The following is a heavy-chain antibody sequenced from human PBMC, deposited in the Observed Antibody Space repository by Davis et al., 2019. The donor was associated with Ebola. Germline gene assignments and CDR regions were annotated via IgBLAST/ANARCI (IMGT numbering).Heavy chain of an antibody. V-gene: IGHV1-8*01. J-gene: IGHJ6*02. CDR1: GYTFTSYD. D-gene: IGHD5-18*01. CDR3: ARAGGGYSYGYYPHYYYGMDV. Sequence: ASVKVSCKASGYTFTSYDINWVRQATGQGLEWMGWMNPNSGNTGYAQKFQGRVTMTRNTSISTAYMELSSLRSEDTAVYYCARAGGGYSYGYYPHYYYGMDVWGQGTTVTVSS. CDR2: MNPNSGNT.